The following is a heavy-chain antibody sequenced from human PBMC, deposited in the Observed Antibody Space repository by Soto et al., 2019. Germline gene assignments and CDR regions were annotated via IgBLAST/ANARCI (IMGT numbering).Heavy chain of an antibody. CDR1: GFTFSSYA. CDR3: AKVPYCSSTSCPEPDYYYYYMDV. Sequence: GGSLRLSCAASGFTFSSYAMSWVRQAPGKGLEWVSAISGSGGSTYYADSVKGRFTISRDNSKNTLYLQMNSLRAEDTAVDYCAKVPYCSSTSCPEPDYYYYYMDVWGKGTTVTVSS. J-gene: IGHJ6*03. D-gene: IGHD2-2*01. CDR2: ISGSGGST. V-gene: IGHV3-23*01.